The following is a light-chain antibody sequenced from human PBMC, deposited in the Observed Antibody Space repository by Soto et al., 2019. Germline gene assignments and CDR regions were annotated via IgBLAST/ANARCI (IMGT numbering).Light chain of an antibody. J-gene: IGKJ1*01. CDR1: QSIGNW. CDR3: QKYNSAPWT. Sequence: DIQMTQSPSSLSASVGDRVTITCRSSQSIGNWLAWYQQKPGKAPNLLIYAASSLQSGVPPRFSGSGSGTDFTLTISSLQPEDVATYYCQKYNSAPWTFGQGTKVDIK. CDR2: AAS. V-gene: IGKV1-5*01.